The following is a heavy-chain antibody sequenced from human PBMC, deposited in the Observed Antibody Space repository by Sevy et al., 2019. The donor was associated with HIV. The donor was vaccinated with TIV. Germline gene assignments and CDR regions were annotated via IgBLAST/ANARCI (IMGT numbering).Heavy chain of an antibody. D-gene: IGHD3-10*01. CDR3: ARVSYYGSGSYYYYYYYMDV. J-gene: IGHJ6*03. CDR1: GYTFTSYD. Sequence: ASVKVSCKASGYTFTSYDINWVRQATGQGLEWMGWMNPNSGNTGYAQKFQGRVTITRNTSISTAYMELSSLRSEDTAVYYCARVSYYGSGSYYYYYYYMDVWGKGTTVTVSS. CDR2: MNPNSGNT. V-gene: IGHV1-8*03.